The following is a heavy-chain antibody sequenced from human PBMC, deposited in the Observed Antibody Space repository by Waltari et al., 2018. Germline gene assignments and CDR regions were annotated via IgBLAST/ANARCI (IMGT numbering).Heavy chain of an antibody. V-gene: IGHV3-23*01. Sequence: EVQLLESGGGLVQPGGSLRLSWAASGSTFSTYVMKWVRQAPGKGVEWVSSISEGGGIINYADSVKGRFTISRDNSKNTLYLQMNSLRADDTAVYYCARGSGVDSWGQGTLVTISS. CDR3: ARGSGVDS. J-gene: IGHJ4*02. D-gene: IGHD7-27*01. CDR2: ISEGGGII. CDR1: GSTFSTYV.